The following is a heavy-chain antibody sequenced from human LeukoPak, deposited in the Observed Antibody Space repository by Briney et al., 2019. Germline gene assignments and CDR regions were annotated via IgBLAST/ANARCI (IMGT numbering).Heavy chain of an antibody. J-gene: IGHJ3*02. D-gene: IGHD2-21*02. Sequence: ASVKVSCKPSGYTFTSYAITWVRQATGQRLEWMGWMNSNSGNTDYAQKFQGRVTMTRDISINTAYMELSSLRSDDTAVYYCARAGGDWDAFDIWGQGTMVTVSS. CDR2: MNSNSGNT. V-gene: IGHV1-8*01. CDR3: ARAGGDWDAFDI. CDR1: GYTFTSYA.